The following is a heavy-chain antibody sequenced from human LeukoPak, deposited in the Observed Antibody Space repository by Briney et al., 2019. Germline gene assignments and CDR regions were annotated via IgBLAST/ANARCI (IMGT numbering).Heavy chain of an antibody. CDR1: GGSISSSTSGWGWY. D-gene: IGHD2-2*01. CDR2: IYYSGST. J-gene: IGHJ3*02. Sequence: PSETLSLTCTVSGGSISSSTSGWGWYWGWTRQPPGKGLEWIGSIYYSGSTYYNPSLKSRVTISVDTSKNQFSLKLSSVTAADTAVYYCARAGIGYCSSTSCYGAFDIWGQGTMVTVSS. CDR3: ARAGIGYCSSTSCYGAFDI. V-gene: IGHV4-39*07.